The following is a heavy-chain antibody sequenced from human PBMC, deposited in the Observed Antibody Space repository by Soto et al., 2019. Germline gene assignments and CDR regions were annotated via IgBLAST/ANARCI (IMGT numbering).Heavy chain of an antibody. CDR1: GFTFSSYA. CDR3: VKASSPWFGELYGAFDI. CDR2: ISGSGGST. Sequence: GGSLRLSCAASGFTFSSYAMSWVRQAPGKGLEWVSAISGSGGSTYYADSVKGRFTISRDNSKNTLYLQMNSLRAEDTAVYYCVKASSPWFGELYGAFDIWGQGTMVTVSS. V-gene: IGHV3-23*01. J-gene: IGHJ3*02. D-gene: IGHD3-10*01.